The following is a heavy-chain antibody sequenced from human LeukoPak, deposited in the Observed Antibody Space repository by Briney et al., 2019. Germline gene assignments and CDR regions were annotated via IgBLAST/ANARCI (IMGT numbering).Heavy chain of an antibody. V-gene: IGHV3-7*01. CDR2: IKQDGSEE. D-gene: IGHD6-13*01. CDR1: GFTFSSYW. CDR3: ARISWFDAFDI. J-gene: IGHJ3*02. Sequence: GGSLRLSCAASGFTFSSYWMSWVRQAPGKGLEWVANIKQDGSEEYYVDSVKGRFTISRDNAKNSLYLQMNSLRAEDTAVYYCARISWFDAFDIWGQGTMVTVSS.